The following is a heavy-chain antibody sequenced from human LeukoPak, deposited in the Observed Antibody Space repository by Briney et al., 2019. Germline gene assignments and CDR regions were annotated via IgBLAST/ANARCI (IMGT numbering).Heavy chain of an antibody. D-gene: IGHD6-13*01. J-gene: IGHJ4*02. V-gene: IGHV1-2*02. CDR3: ARDLRAAAGQYYFDY. CDR2: INPNSGGT. Sequence: GASVKVSCKASGYTFTGYYMHWVRQASGQGPEWMGWINPNSGGTNYAQKFQGRVTMTRDTSISTAYMELSRLRSDDTAVYYCARDLRAAAGQYYFDYWGQGTLVTVSS. CDR1: GYTFTGYY.